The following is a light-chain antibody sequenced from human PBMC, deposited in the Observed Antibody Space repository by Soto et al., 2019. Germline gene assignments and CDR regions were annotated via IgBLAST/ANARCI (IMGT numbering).Light chain of an antibody. CDR1: SSDVGGYDY. V-gene: IGLV2-14*01. CDR2: EVN. J-gene: IGLJ1*01. Sequence: QSALTQPASVSGSPGQSITISCTGTSSDVGGYDYVSWYQLHPGKAPKLMVFEVNNRPSGVSYRFSGSKSGNTASLTISGRQDEDEADYFCSSYSISTAYLFGTG. CDR3: SSYSISTAYL.